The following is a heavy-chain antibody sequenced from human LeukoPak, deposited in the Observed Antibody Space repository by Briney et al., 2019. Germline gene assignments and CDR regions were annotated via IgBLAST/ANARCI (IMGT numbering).Heavy chain of an antibody. V-gene: IGHV1-69*13. Sequence: ASVKVSCKASGGTFSSYAISWVRQAPGQGLEWMGGIIPIFGTANYAQKFQGRVTITADESTSTAYMELSSLRSEDTAVYYCARSNYDILTGYFSYLDYWAREPWSPSPQ. CDR3: ARSNYDILTGYFSYLDY. J-gene: IGHJ4*02. CDR2: IIPIFGTA. D-gene: IGHD3-9*01. CDR1: GGTFSSYA.